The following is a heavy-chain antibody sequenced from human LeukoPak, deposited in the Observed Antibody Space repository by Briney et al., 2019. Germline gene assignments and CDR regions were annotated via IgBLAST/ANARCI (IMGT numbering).Heavy chain of an antibody. J-gene: IGHJ6*02. Sequence: TSETLSLTCAVYGGSFSGYYWSWIRQPPGKGLEWIGEINKSGSTNYNPSLKRRVTISVDTSKHQFSLKLSSVTAADTAVYYCARGERSSTYGMDVWGQGTTVTVSS. CDR2: INKSGST. D-gene: IGHD6-13*01. CDR3: ARGERSSTYGMDV. V-gene: IGHV4-34*01. CDR1: GGSFSGYY.